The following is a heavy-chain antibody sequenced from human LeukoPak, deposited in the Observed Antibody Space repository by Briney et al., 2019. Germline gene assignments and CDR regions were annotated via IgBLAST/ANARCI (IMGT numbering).Heavy chain of an antibody. J-gene: IGHJ4*02. CDR1: GCTFTNYW. V-gene: IGHV5-51*01. CDR2: MYPGDSDT. CDR3: AASTYGSGAYVGFDS. D-gene: IGHD3-10*01. Sequence: GESLKISCKGSGCTFTNYWIGWVRQMPGKGLEWMGIMYPGDSDTRYSPSFQGQVTISADKSVSTTYLQWSSLKASDTAMYYCAASTYGSGAYVGFDSWGQGTLVSVSS.